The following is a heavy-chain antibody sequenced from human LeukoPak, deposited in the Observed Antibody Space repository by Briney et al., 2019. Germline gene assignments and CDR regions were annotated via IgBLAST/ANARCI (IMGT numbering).Heavy chain of an antibody. Sequence: SETLSLTCAVYGGSFSGYYWSWIRQPPGKGLEWIGEINHSGSTNYNPSLKSRVTISVDTSKNQFSLKLSSVTPADTAVYYCAIGTVGDTAFDYWGQGTLVTVSS. CDR3: AIGTVGDTAFDY. D-gene: IGHD1-26*01. CDR1: GGSFSGYY. V-gene: IGHV4-34*01. CDR2: INHSGST. J-gene: IGHJ4*02.